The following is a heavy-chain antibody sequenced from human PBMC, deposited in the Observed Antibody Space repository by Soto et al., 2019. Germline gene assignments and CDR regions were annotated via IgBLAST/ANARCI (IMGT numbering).Heavy chain of an antibody. CDR3: ARGDYGGGRDYWYFDL. V-gene: IGHV1-69*06. J-gene: IGHJ2*01. CDR1: GGSFSSHA. CDR2: IIPLFGRS. Sequence: QVQLMQSGAEVRKPGSSVKVSCRASGGSFSSHAISWVRQAPGQGLEWMGGIIPLFGRSNYAQKFQGRVTITADTITGTAYMELNSLRSEDSAVYYCARGDYGGGRDYWYFDLWGRGTLVTVSS. D-gene: IGHD4-17*01.